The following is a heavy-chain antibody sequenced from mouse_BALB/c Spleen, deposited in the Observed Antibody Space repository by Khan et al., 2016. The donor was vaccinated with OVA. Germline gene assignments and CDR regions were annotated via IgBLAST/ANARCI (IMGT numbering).Heavy chain of an antibody. D-gene: IGHD1-1*01. J-gene: IGHJ3*01. CDR3: ASGRYYSGRDLAY. V-gene: IGHV2-6-7*01. Sequence: QVQLKESGPGLVAPSQSLSITRTVSGFSLTGHGVNWVRQPPGKGLEWLGMIWGDGNTDNYSALKSRLSISKDNSTSQDFLKMNSLQTDDNARYYCASGRYYSGRDLAYWGRGTLVTVSA. CDR1: GFSLTGHG. CDR2: IWGDGNT.